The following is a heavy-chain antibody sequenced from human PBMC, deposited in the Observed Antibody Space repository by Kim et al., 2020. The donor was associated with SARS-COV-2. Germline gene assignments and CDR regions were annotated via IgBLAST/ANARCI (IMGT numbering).Heavy chain of an antibody. CDR2: IGGSGTYK. CDR1: GFIFSSYG. V-gene: IGHV3-21*01. Sequence: GGSLRLSCAASGFIFSSYGMVWVRQAPGKGLEWVSSIGGSGTYKYYADSLRGRFTISRDNAKNSLYLQMNSLRAEDTAVFYCARIVLTSHAFDVWGQGTMVSLS. J-gene: IGHJ3*01. CDR3: ARIVLTSHAFDV. D-gene: IGHD3-9*01.